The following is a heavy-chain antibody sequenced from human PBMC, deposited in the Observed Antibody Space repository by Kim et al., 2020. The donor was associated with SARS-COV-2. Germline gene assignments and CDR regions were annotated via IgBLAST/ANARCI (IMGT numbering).Heavy chain of an antibody. V-gene: IGHV4-39*01. Sequence: KGRVTQSVDTSKNQFSLKLSSVTAADTAVYYCARHINYGDYSGRSFDFDYWGQGTLVTVSS. J-gene: IGHJ4*02. D-gene: IGHD4-17*01. CDR3: ARHINYGDYSGRSFDFDY.